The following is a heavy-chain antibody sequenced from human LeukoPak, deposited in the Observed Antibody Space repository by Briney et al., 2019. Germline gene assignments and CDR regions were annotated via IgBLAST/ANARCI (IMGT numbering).Heavy chain of an antibody. CDR3: ARDQAYFDY. J-gene: IGHJ4*02. Sequence: GGSLRPSCAVSAFTFSSYGMHWVRQAPAKGLEWVAVIWYDGSKKYYADSVKGRFTISRDNSKNTLYLQMNSLGTEDTAVYYCARDQAYFDYWGQGTLVTVSS. V-gene: IGHV3-33*01. CDR1: AFTFSSYG. CDR2: IWYDGSKK.